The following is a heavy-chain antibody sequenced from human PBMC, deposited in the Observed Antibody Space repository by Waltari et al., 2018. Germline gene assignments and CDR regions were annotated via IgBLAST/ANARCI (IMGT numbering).Heavy chain of an antibody. J-gene: IGHJ4*02. Sequence: EVQLLESGGGLVQPGGSLRLSCAASGFTFSSYAMSWVRKAPGKGLEWVSAISGSGGSTYYADSVKGRFTISRDNSKNTLYLQMNSLRAEDTAVYYCANTRYYYGSGSYALDYWGQGTLVTVSS. D-gene: IGHD3-10*01. CDR2: ISGSGGST. CDR3: ANTRYYYGSGSYALDY. V-gene: IGHV3-23*01. CDR1: GFTFSSYA.